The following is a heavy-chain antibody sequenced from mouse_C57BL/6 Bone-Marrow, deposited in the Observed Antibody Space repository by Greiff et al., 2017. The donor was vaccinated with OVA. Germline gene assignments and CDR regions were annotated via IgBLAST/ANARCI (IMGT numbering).Heavy chain of an antibody. Sequence: EVQLQQSGPGLVKPSQSLSLTCSVTGYSITSGYYWNWIRQFPGNKLEWMGYISYDGSNKYNPSLKNRISITRDTSKNQFFLKLNSVTTEDTATYCCARGEYSNYFDYWGQGTTLTVSS. CDR1: GYSITSGYY. V-gene: IGHV3-6*01. D-gene: IGHD2-5*01. J-gene: IGHJ2*01. CDR2: ISYDGSN. CDR3: ARGEYSNYFDY.